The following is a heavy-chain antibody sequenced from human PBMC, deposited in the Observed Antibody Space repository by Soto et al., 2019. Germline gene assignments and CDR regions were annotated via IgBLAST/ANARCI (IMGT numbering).Heavy chain of an antibody. V-gene: IGHV4-59*01. D-gene: IGHD2-21*01. CDR1: GGSMNSYG. Sequence: SETLSLTCTVSGGSMNSYGWTWVRQPPGKGLEWIGYVYDSGTSKYNASLESRITMSLDKSRNQFSLSLSYVTAADTAVYFCARYSPPKKSFDSNPGWLDPWGQGTLLTVSS. J-gene: IGHJ5*02. CDR2: VYDSGTS. CDR3: ARYSPPKKSFDSNPGWLDP.